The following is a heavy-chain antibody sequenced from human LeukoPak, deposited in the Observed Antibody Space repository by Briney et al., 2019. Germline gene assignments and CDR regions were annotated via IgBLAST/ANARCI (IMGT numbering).Heavy chain of an antibody. CDR2: INTNTGNP. V-gene: IGHV7-4-1*02. Sequence: WASVKVSCKASGYTFTSYAMNWVRQAPGQGLEWMGWINTNTGNPTYAQGFTGRFVFSLDTSVSTAYLQISSLKAEDTAVYYCARDRPTMIFRRVYPYYWGQGTLVTVSS. CDR3: ARDRPTMIFRRVYPYY. J-gene: IGHJ4*02. D-gene: IGHD3-22*01. CDR1: GYTFTSYA.